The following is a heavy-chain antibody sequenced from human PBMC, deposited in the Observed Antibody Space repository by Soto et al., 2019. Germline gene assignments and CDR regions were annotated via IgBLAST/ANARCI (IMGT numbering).Heavy chain of an antibody. CDR3: ARDDGKLEILWEADAFDI. Sequence: PGGSLRLSCAASGFTFSSYSMNWVRQAPGKGLEWVSYISSSSSTIYYADSVKGRFTISRDNAKNSLYLQMNSLRAEDTAVYYCARDDGKLEILWEADAFDIWGQGTMVNVSS. J-gene: IGHJ3*02. V-gene: IGHV3-48*01. CDR2: ISSSSSTI. CDR1: GFTFSSYS. D-gene: IGHD1-1*01.